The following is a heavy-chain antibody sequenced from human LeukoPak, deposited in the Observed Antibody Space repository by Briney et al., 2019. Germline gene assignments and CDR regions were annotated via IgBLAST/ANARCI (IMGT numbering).Heavy chain of an antibody. CDR2: ISGSGGST. V-gene: IGHV3-23*01. CDR3: ARDGELATLNFDY. D-gene: IGHD3-10*01. Sequence: GGSLRLSCAASGFTFSSYAMSWVRQAPGKGREWVSAISGSGGSTYYADSVKGRFTNSRDNAKNSLYLQMNSLRAEDMALYYCARDGELATLNFDYWGQGTLVTVSS. J-gene: IGHJ4*02. CDR1: GFTFSSYA.